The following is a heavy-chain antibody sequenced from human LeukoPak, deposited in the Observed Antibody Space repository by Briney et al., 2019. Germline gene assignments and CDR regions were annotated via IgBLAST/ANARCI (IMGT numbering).Heavy chain of an antibody. CDR3: AQDLSIAARPVCDY. D-gene: IGHD6-6*01. Sequence: GGSLRLSCAASGLTFISYAMSWVRQAPGKGLEWVSGISDSGGSTYYADSVKGRFTISRDNPKNTLYLQMNSLRAEDTAVYYCAQDLSIAARPVCDYWGQGTLVTVSS. CDR2: ISDSGGST. CDR1: GLTFISYA. V-gene: IGHV3-23*01. J-gene: IGHJ4*02.